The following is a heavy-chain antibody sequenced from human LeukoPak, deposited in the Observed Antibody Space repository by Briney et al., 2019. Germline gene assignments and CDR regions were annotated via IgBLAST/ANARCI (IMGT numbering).Heavy chain of an antibody. Sequence: GESLKISCKGSGYSFTSYWIGWVRQMPGKGLEWMRIIYPGDSNTKYSPSFQGLVTISADKSISTAYLQWSSLKASDTAMYYCARQYRVATTTHFDYWGQGTLVTVSS. V-gene: IGHV5-51*01. D-gene: IGHD5-12*01. CDR3: ARQYRVATTTHFDY. J-gene: IGHJ4*02. CDR2: IYPGDSNT. CDR1: GYSFTSYW.